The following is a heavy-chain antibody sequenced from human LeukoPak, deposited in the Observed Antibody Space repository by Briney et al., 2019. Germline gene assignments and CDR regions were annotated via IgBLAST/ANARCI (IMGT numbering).Heavy chain of an antibody. D-gene: IGHD3-10*01. CDR2: INNDGSGA. V-gene: IGHV3-74*01. Sequence: GGSLRLSCAASGFTFSSYSMNWVRQAPGKGLVWVSRINNDGSGAIYADSVKGRFTISRDNAKNTLYLQMNSLRAEDTAVYYCAVPRIGNYYGMDVWGQGTTVTVSS. CDR1: GFTFSSYS. CDR3: AVPRIGNYYGMDV. J-gene: IGHJ6*02.